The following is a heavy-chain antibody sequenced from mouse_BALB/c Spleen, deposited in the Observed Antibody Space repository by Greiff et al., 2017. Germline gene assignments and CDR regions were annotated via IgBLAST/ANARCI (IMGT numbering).Heavy chain of an antibody. D-gene: IGHD4-1*01. CDR2: ISSGSSTI. CDR1: GFTFSSFG. Sequence: EVKLVEPGGGLVQPGGSRKLSCAASGFTFSSFGMHWVRQAPEKGLEWVAYISSGSSTIYYADTVKGRFTISRDNPKNTLFLQMTSLRSEDTAMYYCAIDWDVDWYFDVWGAGTTGTVSS. V-gene: IGHV5-17*02. J-gene: IGHJ1*01. CDR3: AIDWDVDWYFDV.